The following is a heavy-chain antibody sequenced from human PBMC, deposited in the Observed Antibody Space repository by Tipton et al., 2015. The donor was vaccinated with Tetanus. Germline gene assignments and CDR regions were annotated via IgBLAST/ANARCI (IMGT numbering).Heavy chain of an antibody. CDR1: GYTFTAQY. Sequence: QLVQSGAEVKKPGASVKVSCKAFGYTFTAQYMYWVRQAPGQGLEWMGWIDPNSGDTKCAQKFQGRVTMTRDTSISTIHMELSRLRSDDTAVYYCARDRGDYIYYGMDVWGQGTTVTVSS. D-gene: IGHD3-22*01. CDR2: IDPNSGDT. CDR3: ARDRGDYIYYGMDV. V-gene: IGHV1-2*02. J-gene: IGHJ6*02.